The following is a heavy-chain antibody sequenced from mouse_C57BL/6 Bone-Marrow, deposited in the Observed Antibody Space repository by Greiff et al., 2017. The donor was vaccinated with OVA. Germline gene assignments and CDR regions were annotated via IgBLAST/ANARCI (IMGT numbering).Heavy chain of an antibody. CDR3: AYYLFAY. CDR2: IDPSDSYN. CDR1: GYTFTNYW. Sequence: QVQLQQPGADLVKPGASVKLSCKASGYTFTNYWIQWVKQRPGQGLEWIGEIDPSDSYNHYNQQFKGKATLTVDTSSSTAYMQLSSLSSEDSAVYYCAYYLFAYWGQGTLVTVSA. V-gene: IGHV1-50*01. J-gene: IGHJ3*01. D-gene: IGHD1-1*02.